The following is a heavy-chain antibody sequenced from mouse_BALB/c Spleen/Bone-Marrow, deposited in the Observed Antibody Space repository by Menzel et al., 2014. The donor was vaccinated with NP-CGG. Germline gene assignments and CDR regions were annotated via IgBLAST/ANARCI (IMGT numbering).Heavy chain of an antibody. CDR1: GYTFTSYW. D-gene: IGHD1-2*01. Sequence: EVHLVESGTVLARPGASVKMSCKASGYTFTSYWMHWVKQRPGQGLEWIGAIYPGNSDTSYNQKFKGKAKLTAVTSTSTAYMELSSLTNEDSAVYYCTKKASRLLAMDYWGQGTSVSVSS. CDR3: TKKASRLLAMDY. CDR2: IYPGNSDT. V-gene: IGHV1-5*01. J-gene: IGHJ4*01.